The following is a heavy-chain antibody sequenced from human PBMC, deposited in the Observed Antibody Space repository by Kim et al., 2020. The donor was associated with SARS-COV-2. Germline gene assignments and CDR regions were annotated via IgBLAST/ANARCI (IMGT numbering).Heavy chain of an antibody. CDR3: ARDLENYDILTGYQYYYGMDA. V-gene: IGHV3-53*01. CDR2: IYSGGRT. J-gene: IGHJ6*04. D-gene: IGHD3-9*01. Sequence: GGSLRLSCAASGFTVSSNYMSWVRQAPGKGLEWVSVIYSGGRTYYADSVKGRFTISRDNSKNTLCLQMNSLRAEDTAVYYCARDLENYDILTGYQYYYGMDAWGKGTTVTVSS. CDR1: GFTVSSNY.